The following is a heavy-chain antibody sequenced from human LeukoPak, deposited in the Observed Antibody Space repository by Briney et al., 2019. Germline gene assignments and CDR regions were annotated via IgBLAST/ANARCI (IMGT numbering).Heavy chain of an antibody. J-gene: IGHJ4*02. Sequence: GGSLRLSCAASGFTFTTYAMNWVRQAPGKGLEWVSYISSSSGTINYADSVKGRFTISRDNAKNSLYLQMNSLRAEDTAVYYCARGLDYWGQGTPVTVSS. CDR2: ISSSSGTI. CDR3: ARGLDY. CDR1: GFTFTTYA. V-gene: IGHV3-48*01.